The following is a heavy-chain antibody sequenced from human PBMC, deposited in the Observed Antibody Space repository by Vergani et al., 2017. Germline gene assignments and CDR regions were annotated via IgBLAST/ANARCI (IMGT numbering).Heavy chain of an antibody. CDR2: ISYDGTDK. Sequence: QVQLVESGGGVVQPGRSLRLSCAASGFTFSSYAMHWVRQAPGKGLEWVAVISYDGTDKYYTDSVKGRFTISRDNSKNTLYLQMNSLRPEDTAVYYCAKDRWAGIGSGWFGYWGQGTLVTVSS. CDR3: AKDRWAGIGSGWFGY. V-gene: IGHV3-30*10. J-gene: IGHJ4*02. D-gene: IGHD6-19*01. CDR1: GFTFSSYA.